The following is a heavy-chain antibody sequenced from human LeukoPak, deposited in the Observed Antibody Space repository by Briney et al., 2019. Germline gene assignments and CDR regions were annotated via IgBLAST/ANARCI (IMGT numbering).Heavy chain of an antibody. CDR2: IRFDGGDK. Sequence: GGPLRLSCAASGFTFSSYAMYWVRQAPGKGLEWVAFIRFDGGDKYYADSVKGRFTISRDNSKNTLYLQMNSLRAEDTAVYYCAKDYYGSGSSDYWGQGTLVTVSS. D-gene: IGHD3-10*01. J-gene: IGHJ4*02. CDR1: GFTFSSYA. CDR3: AKDYYGSGSSDY. V-gene: IGHV3-30*02.